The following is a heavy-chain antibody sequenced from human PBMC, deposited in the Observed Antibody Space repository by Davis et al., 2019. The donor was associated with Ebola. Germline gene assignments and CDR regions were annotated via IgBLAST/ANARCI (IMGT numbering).Heavy chain of an antibody. CDR3: ARGTFWSGYSFDY. D-gene: IGHD3-3*01. V-gene: IGHV4-34*01. J-gene: IGHJ4*02. Sequence: SETLSLTCAVYGGSFSGFSWSWIRQPPGKGLERIGDINHSGSTNYSPSLKSRVTISVDTSKNQFSLKLSSVTAADTAVYYCARGTFWSGYSFDYWGQGTLVTVSS. CDR2: INHSGST. CDR1: GGSFSGFS.